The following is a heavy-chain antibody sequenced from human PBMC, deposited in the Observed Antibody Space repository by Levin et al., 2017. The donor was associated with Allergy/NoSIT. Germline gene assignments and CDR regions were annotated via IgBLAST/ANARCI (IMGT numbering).Heavy chain of an antibody. CDR2: IYWDDNK. V-gene: IGHV2-5*02. D-gene: IGHD6-13*01. J-gene: IGHJ2*01. Sequence: SGPTLVKPTQTLTLTCTFSGFSLSTSGVRVGWIRQPPGKALEWLALIYWDDNKRYSPSLKSRLTITKDTSKNQVVLTMTNMDPVDTATYYCAHTPRGIAANYFDRWGRGTLVTVSS. CDR1: GFSLSTSGVR. CDR3: AHTPRGIAANYFDR.